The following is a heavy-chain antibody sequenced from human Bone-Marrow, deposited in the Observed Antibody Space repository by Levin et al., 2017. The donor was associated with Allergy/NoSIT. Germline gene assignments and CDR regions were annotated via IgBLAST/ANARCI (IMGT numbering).Heavy chain of an antibody. Sequence: GESLKISCQASGYTFTGYYMHWVRQAPGQGLEWMGRINPNSGGTNYAQKFQGRVTMTRDTSISTAYMELSRLRSDDTAVYYCAREPYGDYVRNYYYYYGMDVWGQGTTVTVSS. V-gene: IGHV1-2*06. CDR3: AREPYGDYVRNYYYYYGMDV. J-gene: IGHJ6*02. CDR1: GYTFTGYY. D-gene: IGHD4-17*01. CDR2: INPNSGGT.